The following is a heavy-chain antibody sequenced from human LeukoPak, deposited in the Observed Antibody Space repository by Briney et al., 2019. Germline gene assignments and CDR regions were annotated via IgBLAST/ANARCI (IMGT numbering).Heavy chain of an antibody. J-gene: IGHJ4*02. D-gene: IGHD6-19*01. CDR1: GYTFTSYA. Sequence: GASVKVSCKASGYTFTSYAMHWVRQAPGQRLEWMGWINAGNGNTKYSQKLQGRVTITRDTSASTAYMELSSLRSEDTAVYYCAKGIAVADSYAFDIWGQGTLVTVSS. CDR2: INAGNGNT. V-gene: IGHV1-3*01. CDR3: AKGIAVADSYAFDI.